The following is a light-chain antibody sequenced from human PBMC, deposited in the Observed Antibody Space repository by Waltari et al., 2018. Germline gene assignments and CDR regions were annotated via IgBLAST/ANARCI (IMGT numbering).Light chain of an antibody. CDR2: DVT. Sequence: QPALTPPRSVSGSPGQPVTISCTGTGIDVGDYNYVSWYQQHPGKAPKLVIYDVTKRPSGVPDRFSGSRSGNSASLTISGLQAEDEADYYCCSYAGTWVFSGGTKLTVL. CDR1: GIDVGDYNY. V-gene: IGLV2-11*01. J-gene: IGLJ3*02. CDR3: CSYAGTWV.